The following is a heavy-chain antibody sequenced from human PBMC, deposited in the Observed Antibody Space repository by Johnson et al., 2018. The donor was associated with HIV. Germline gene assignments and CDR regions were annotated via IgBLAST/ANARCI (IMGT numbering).Heavy chain of an antibody. Sequence: VQLVESGGGLVQPGGSLRLSCAASGFTFNTYAMSWVRQAPGKGLEWVSSISGSGGNTFYADSVRGRLTISRDNSQNTLYLKMMTRKAEETAEYYCPKASHCDSGGSPRDAVDIWGQGTMVTVAS. J-gene: IGHJ3*02. CDR2: ISGSGGNT. CDR3: PKASHCDSGGSPRDAVDI. CDR1: GFTFNTYA. V-gene: IGHV3-23*04. D-gene: IGHD2-15*01.